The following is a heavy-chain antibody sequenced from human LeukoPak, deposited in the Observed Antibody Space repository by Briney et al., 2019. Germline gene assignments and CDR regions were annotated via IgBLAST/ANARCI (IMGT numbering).Heavy chain of an antibody. J-gene: IGHJ4*02. CDR1: GGSISSSRYY. CDR3: ARLPQLVEDFDY. Sequence: KASETLSLTCTDSGGSISSSRYYWGWIRQPPGKGLEWIGSIYYSGSTHYNPSLKSRVTISVDTSKNQFSLKLSSVTAADTAVYYCARLPQLVEDFDYWGQGTLVTVSS. CDR2: IYYSGST. D-gene: IGHD6-6*01. V-gene: IGHV4-39*01.